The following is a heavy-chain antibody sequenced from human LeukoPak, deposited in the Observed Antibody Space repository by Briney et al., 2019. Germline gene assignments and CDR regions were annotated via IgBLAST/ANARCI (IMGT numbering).Heavy chain of an antibody. CDR3: AREKIPALVFDP. D-gene: IGHD6-13*01. Sequence: PSGGPLRLSCAASGFPFSSYEMHWLRQAPGKGLEWVAHISGSSGNILYSDSVKGRFSVSRDNANNVLYLQMNSLRVEDTAVYYCAREKIPALVFDPWGQGTLVTASP. CDR1: GFPFSSYE. J-gene: IGHJ5*02. V-gene: IGHV3-48*03. CDR2: ISGSSGNI.